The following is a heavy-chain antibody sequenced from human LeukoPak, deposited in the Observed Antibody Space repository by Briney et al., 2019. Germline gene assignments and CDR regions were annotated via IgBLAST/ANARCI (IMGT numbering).Heavy chain of an antibody. CDR3: ARDMVGLAADGNWFDP. Sequence: GASVKVSCKASGYTFSRYGISWVRQAPGQGLEWMGWIATYNANTKYAQKVQGRVTMTTDTSTTTAYMELRTLRSDDPAVYYCARDMVGLAADGNWFDPWGQGTLVTVSS. CDR1: GYTFSRYG. V-gene: IGHV1-18*01. J-gene: IGHJ5*02. CDR2: IATYNANT. D-gene: IGHD6-13*01.